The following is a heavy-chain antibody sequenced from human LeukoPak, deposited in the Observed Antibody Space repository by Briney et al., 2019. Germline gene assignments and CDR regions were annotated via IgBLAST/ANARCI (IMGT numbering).Heavy chain of an antibody. CDR2: ISSSSSTI. J-gene: IGHJ4*02. CDR1: GFTFSSYS. D-gene: IGHD3-22*01. CDR3: ARGYYDSSGTYYFDY. V-gene: IGHV3-48*01. Sequence: PGGSLRLSCAASGFTFSSYSMNWVRQAPGKGLEWVSYISSSSSTIYYADSVKGRFTISRDNAKNSLYLQMNSLRAEDTAVYYCARGYYDSSGTYYFDYWGQGTLVTVSS.